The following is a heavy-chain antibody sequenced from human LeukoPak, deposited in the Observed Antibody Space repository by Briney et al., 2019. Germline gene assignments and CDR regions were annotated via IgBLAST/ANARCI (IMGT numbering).Heavy chain of an antibody. V-gene: IGHV3-7*01. D-gene: IGHD6-6*01. J-gene: IGHJ4*02. Sequence: PGGSLRLSCAASGFTFSSYWMSWVRQAPGKGLEWVANIKQDGSEKYYVDSVKGRFTISRDNAKNSPYLQMNSLRAEDTAVYYCARDLSGKQLVFDYWGQGTLVTVSS. CDR3: ARDLSGKQLVFDY. CDR1: GFTFSSYW. CDR2: IKQDGSEK.